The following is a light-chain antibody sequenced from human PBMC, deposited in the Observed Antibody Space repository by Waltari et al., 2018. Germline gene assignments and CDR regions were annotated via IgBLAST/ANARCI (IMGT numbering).Light chain of an antibody. CDR3: QSFDSSLSASV. Sequence: QSVLTQPPSMSGAPGQKVTIPCTGGSSNFGAGYDVHWYQQFPGTAPKLLIFGNSKRAAGFPGRISGSRFGASASLAIAGLQSEDEAVYYCQSFDSSLSASVFGGGTKLTVL. V-gene: IGLV1-40*01. J-gene: IGLJ3*02. CDR1: SSNFGAGYD. CDR2: GNS.